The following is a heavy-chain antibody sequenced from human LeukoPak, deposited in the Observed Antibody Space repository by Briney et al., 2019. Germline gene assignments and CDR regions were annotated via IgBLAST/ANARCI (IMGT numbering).Heavy chain of an antibody. Sequence: SETLSLTCAVYGGSFSGYYWSWIRQPPGKGLEWIGEINHSGSTNYNPSLKSRVTISVDMSKNQFSLKLSSVTAADTAVYYCARNTRGSDYWGQGTLVTVSS. J-gene: IGHJ4*02. D-gene: IGHD1/OR15-1a*01. CDR2: INHSGST. CDR3: ARNTRGSDY. CDR1: GGSFSGYY. V-gene: IGHV4-34*01.